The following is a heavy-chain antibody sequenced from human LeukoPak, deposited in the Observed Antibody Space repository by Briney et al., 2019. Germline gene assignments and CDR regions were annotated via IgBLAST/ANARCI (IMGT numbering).Heavy chain of an antibody. CDR2: ISVDGSNK. CDR1: GFTFSTYA. V-gene: IGHV3-30*04. Sequence: GGSLRLSCAASGFTFSTYAMHWVRQAPGKGLEWVAVISVDGSNKYYADSVKGRFTISRDNSKNTLYLQMNSLRAEDTAVYYCARGARYSSSWYAPLDYWGQGTLVTVSS. D-gene: IGHD6-13*01. CDR3: ARGARYSSSWYAPLDY. J-gene: IGHJ4*02.